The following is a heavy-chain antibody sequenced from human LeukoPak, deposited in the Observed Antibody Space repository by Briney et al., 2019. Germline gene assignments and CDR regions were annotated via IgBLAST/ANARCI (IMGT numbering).Heavy chain of an antibody. V-gene: IGHV3-11*01. CDR3: ASKGYCSGGSCYGNWYFDL. J-gene: IGHJ2*01. CDR2: ISSSGSTI. CDR1: GFTFSDYY. D-gene: IGHD2-15*01. Sequence: PGGSLRLSCAASGFTFSDYYMSWIRQAPGKGLEWVSYISSSGSTIYYADSVKGRFTISRDNAKNSPYLQMNSLRAEDTAVYYCASKGYCSGGSCYGNWYFDLWGRGTLVTVSS.